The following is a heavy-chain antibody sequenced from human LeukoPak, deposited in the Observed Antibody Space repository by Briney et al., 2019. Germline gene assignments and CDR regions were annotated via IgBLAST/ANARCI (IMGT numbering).Heavy chain of an antibody. CDR3: ARRLISYYDFWSGYYTSYFDY. V-gene: IGHV1-18*01. J-gene: IGHJ4*02. CDR2: ISAYNGNT. D-gene: IGHD3-3*01. CDR1: GYTFTSYG. Sequence: ASVKVSCKASGYTFTSYGISWVRQAPGQGLEWMGWISAYNGNTNYAQKLQGRVTMTTDTSTSTAYMELRSLRSDDTVVYYCARRLISYYDFWSGYYTSYFDYWGQGTLVTVSS.